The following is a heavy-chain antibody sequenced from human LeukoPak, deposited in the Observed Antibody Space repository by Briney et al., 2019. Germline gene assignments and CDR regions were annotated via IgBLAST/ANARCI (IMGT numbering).Heavy chain of an antibody. CDR2: ISSSSSYI. J-gene: IGHJ6*03. Sequence: GGSLRLSCAASGFTFSSYSMNWVRQAPGKGLEWVSSISSSSSYIYYADSVKGRFTISRDNAKNSLYMQMNSLRAEDTALYYCTREKEGHNFGLDYYYYYLDVWGKGTTVTVAS. V-gene: IGHV3-21*04. CDR3: TREKEGHNFGLDYYYYYLDV. D-gene: IGHD5-18*01. CDR1: GFTFSSYS.